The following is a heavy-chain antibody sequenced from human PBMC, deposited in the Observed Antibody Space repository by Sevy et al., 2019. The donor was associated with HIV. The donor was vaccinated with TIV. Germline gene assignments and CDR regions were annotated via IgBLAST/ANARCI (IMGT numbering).Heavy chain of an antibody. D-gene: IGHD3-3*01. CDR2: ISSDGVST. J-gene: IGHJ6*02. CDR3: VKDPDYNFWRGDYGMDV. V-gene: IGHV3-64D*06. Sequence: GGSLRLSCSGSGFSFSNSAMNWVRQTPGKGLKYVSAISSDGVSTYYTDSVGGRFTISRDNSKNTLYLQMSSLRVEDTAVYYCVKDPDYNFWRGDYGMDVWGQWTTVTVSS. CDR1: GFSFSNSA.